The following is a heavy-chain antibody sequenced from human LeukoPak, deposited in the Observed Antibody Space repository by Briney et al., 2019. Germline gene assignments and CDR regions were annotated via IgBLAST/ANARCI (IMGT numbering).Heavy chain of an antibody. CDR3: ARDRVGSSWSHSDY. J-gene: IGHJ4*02. D-gene: IGHD6-13*01. Sequence: GGSLRLSCAASGFTFSNYWMTWVRQAPGKGLEWVANIKEDGSEKYYVDSVKGRFTISRDNAKSSLYLQMNSLRAEDTAVYYCARDRVGSSWSHSDYWGQGTLVTVSS. V-gene: IGHV3-7*01. CDR1: GFTFSNYW. CDR2: IKEDGSEK.